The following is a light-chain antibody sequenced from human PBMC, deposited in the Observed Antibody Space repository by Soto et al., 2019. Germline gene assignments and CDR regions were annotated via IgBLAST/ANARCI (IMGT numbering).Light chain of an antibody. Sequence: DVRMTQSSSTLSASVGDRVTITCRASQSISSWLAWYQQKPGKAPKLLIYDASSLESGVPSRFSGSGSGTEFTLTISSLQPDEFATYYCQQYNSYSTFGQGTKVDIK. CDR1: QSISSW. CDR3: QQYNSYST. J-gene: IGKJ1*01. V-gene: IGKV1-5*01. CDR2: DAS.